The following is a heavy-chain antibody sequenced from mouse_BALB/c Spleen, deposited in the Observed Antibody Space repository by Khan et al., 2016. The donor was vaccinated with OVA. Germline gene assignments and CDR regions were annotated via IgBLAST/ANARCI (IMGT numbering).Heavy chain of an antibody. CDR3: ARNSYMYDFTY. Sequence: QVQLKQSGPGLVQPSQSLFITCTVSGFSLNTYGIHWIRQSQGKGLEWLGVIRSGGSTDYNGAFISRLNITKDNSKSQVFFKLSSLQADDTAIYYCARNSYMYDFTYWGQGTLVTVSA. J-gene: IGHJ3*01. CDR2: IRSGGST. CDR1: GFSLNTYG. V-gene: IGHV2-2*01. D-gene: IGHD2-14*01.